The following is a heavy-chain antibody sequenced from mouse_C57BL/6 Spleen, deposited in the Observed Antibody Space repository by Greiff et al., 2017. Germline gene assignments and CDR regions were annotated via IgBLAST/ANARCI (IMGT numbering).Heavy chain of an antibody. CDR1: GYTFTSYW. Sequence: VQLQQPGAELVKPGASVKLSCKASGYTFTSYWMPWVKQRPGQGLEWIGEIDPSDSYTNYNQKFKGKATLTVDTSSSTAYMQLSSLTSEDSAVYYCARSGTAQATWGFAYWGQGTLVTVSA. D-gene: IGHD3-2*02. CDR3: ARSGTAQATWGFAY. CDR2: IDPSDSYT. V-gene: IGHV1-50*01. J-gene: IGHJ3*01.